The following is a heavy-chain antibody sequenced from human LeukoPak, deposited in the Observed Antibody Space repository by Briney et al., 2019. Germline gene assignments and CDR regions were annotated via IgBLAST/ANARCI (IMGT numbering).Heavy chain of an antibody. V-gene: IGHV3-23*01. D-gene: IGHD4/OR15-4a*01. J-gene: IGHJ5*02. CDR2: ISISGGTT. CDR3: AKGGGANYFDP. Sequence: GGSLRLSCAASGFTFNSYAMSWVRQAPGKGLEWVSSISISGGTTYYADSVKGRFTMSRDNSKNTLYLQMNSLRAEDTAKYYCAKGGGANYFDPWGQGTLVTVSS. CDR1: GFTFNSYA.